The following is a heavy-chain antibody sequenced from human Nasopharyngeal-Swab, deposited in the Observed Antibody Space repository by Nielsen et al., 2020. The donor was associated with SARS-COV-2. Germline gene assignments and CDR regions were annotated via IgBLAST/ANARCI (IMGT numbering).Heavy chain of an antibody. CDR3: ARDRRDVDNQ. J-gene: IGHJ4*02. D-gene: IGHD5-24*01. CDR1: GFTFNTYS. Sequence: GGSLRLSCAASGFTFNTYSMNWVRQAPGKGLEWVSYINPRSTTMYYGDSVKGRFTISRDSSKNTLYLQMNSLRVEDTALYYCARDRRDVDNQWGQGTLVTVSS. V-gene: IGHV3-48*01. CDR2: INPRSTTM.